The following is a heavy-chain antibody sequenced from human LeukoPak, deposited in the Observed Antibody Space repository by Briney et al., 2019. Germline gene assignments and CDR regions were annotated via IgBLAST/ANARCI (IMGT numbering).Heavy chain of an antibody. V-gene: IGHV3-33*01. CDR2: IWYDGSNK. CDR3: ARDGPTYRDGLDV. J-gene: IGHJ6*02. D-gene: IGHD1-1*01. CDR1: GFTFSDYG. Sequence: PGGSLRLSCAVSGFTFSDYGMHWVRQAPGKGLEWVTFIWYDGSNKYYADSVRGRFTISRDNSKNTLYLQLNSLRAEDTAVYYCARDGPTYRDGLDVWGQGTTVTVSS.